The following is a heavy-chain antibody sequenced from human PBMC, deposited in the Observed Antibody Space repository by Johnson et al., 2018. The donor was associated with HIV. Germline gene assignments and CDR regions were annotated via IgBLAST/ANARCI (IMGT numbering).Heavy chain of an antibody. J-gene: IGHJ3*02. D-gene: IGHD2-21*01. V-gene: IGHV3-30*04. CDR1: GFTFSTYA. Sequence: QVQLVESGGGVVQPGGSLRLSCAASGFTFSTYAMHWVRQAPGKGLEWVAVISYDGSNKYFADSVQGRFTISRDNAKNSLYLQMNSLRAEDTAVYYCARERQAVVAFDIWGQGTMVTVSS. CDR2: ISYDGSNK. CDR3: ARERQAVVAFDI.